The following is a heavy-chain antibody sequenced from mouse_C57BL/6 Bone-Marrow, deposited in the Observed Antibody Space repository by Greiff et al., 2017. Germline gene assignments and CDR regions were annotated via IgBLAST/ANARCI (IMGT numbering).Heavy chain of an antibody. CDR3: TTYDGTTGDY. Sequence: EVQLQQSGAELVRPGASVKLSCTASGFNIKDDYMHWVKQRPEQGLEWIGWIDPENGDTEYASKFQGKATITADTSSNTAYLQLSSLTSEDTAVYYCTTYDGTTGDYWGQGTTLTVSS. CDR1: GFNIKDDY. CDR2: IDPENGDT. J-gene: IGHJ2*01. D-gene: IGHD2-3*01. V-gene: IGHV14-4*01.